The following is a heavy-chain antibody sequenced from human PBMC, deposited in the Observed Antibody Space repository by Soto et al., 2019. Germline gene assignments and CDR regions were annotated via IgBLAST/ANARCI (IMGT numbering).Heavy chain of an antibody. CDR3: ATEDAGRAVTRDFHYGIDF. D-gene: IGHD4-17*01. J-gene: IGHJ4*03. Sequence: ASVKVSCKVSGYTLTGLSMHWVRQAPGQGLEWMGGFNPESGETIYAQKFQGRVTMTEDTSTDTAYMELSSLRSEDTAVYYGATEDAGRAVTRDFHYGIDFWGQGTLVTVSS. V-gene: IGHV1-24*01. CDR2: FNPESGET. CDR1: GYTLTGLS.